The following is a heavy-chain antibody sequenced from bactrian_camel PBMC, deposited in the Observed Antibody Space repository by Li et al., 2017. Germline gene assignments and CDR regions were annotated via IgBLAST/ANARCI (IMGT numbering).Heavy chain of an antibody. CDR3: AAVSFLCHTLSDADFGY. Sequence: HVQLVESGGGSVQAGSSLRLSCAASGDTISDFCMAWFRQAPGKEREGVTTIAKDGRTNYTDSVKGRFTISKDHAKNTLYLQMNSLKPEDTAMYYCAAVSFLCHTLSDADFGYWGQGTQVTVS. CDR1: GDTISDFC. J-gene: IGHJ6*01. CDR2: IAKDGRT. D-gene: IGHD2*01. V-gene: IGHV3S55*01.